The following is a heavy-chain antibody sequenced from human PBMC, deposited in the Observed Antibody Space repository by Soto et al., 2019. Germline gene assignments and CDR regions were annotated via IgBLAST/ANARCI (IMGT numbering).Heavy chain of an antibody. Sequence: ASVKVSCKASGYTFNNYYVHWVRQAPGQRLEWMGIINASNGNTKYSQKFQGRVTITRDTSTSTAYMELSSLRSEDTAVYYCASRGPVIPNWFDPWGQGTLVTVSS. CDR2: INASNGNT. D-gene: IGHD2-2*02. CDR1: GYTFNNYY. V-gene: IGHV1-3*01. CDR3: ASRGPVIPNWFDP. J-gene: IGHJ5*02.